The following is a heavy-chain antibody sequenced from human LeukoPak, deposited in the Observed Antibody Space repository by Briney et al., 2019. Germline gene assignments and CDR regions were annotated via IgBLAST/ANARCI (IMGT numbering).Heavy chain of an antibody. D-gene: IGHD6-6*01. V-gene: IGHV1-8*01. J-gene: IGHJ6*02. CDR3: ARAIAVRPGNYYYGMDV. CDR2: MNPNSGNT. Sequence: ASVKVSCKASGYTFTSYDINWVRQATGQGLEWMGWMNPNSGNTGYAQKFQGRVTMTRNTSISTAYMELSSLRSEDTAVYYCARAIAVRPGNYYYGMDVWGQGTTVTVSS. CDR1: GYTFTSYD.